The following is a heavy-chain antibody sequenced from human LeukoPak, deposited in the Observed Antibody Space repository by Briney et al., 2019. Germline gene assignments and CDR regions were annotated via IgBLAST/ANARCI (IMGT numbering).Heavy chain of an antibody. J-gene: IGHJ4*02. CDR1: GFTFSSYG. Sequence: GSLRLSCAASGFTFSSYGMHWVRQAPGKGLEWVAVIWYDGSNKYYADSVKGRFTISRDNSKNTLYLQMNSLRAEDTAVYYCARDGIGQQWLATNFDYWGQGTLVTVSS. D-gene: IGHD6-19*01. V-gene: IGHV3-33*01. CDR2: IWYDGSNK. CDR3: ARDGIGQQWLATNFDY.